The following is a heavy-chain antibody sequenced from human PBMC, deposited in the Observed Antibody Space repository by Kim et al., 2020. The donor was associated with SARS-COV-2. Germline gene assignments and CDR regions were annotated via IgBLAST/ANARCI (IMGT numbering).Heavy chain of an antibody. D-gene: IGHD3-22*01. Sequence: DSVKGRFTISRDNSKNTLYLQMNSLRAEDTAVYYCAKGDDYYYDSSGSSVWGQGTLVTVSS. CDR3: AKGDDYYYDSSGSSV. V-gene: IGHV3-30*02. J-gene: IGHJ4*02.